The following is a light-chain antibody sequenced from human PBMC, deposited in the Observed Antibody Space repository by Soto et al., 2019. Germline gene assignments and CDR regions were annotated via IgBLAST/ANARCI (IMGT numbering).Light chain of an antibody. CDR1: SSNIGAGYG. CDR2: GNS. J-gene: IGLJ2*01. Sequence: QSVLTQPPSVSGAPGQRVTISCTGSSSNIGAGYGVHWYQQLPGTAPKLLIYGNSNRPSGVPDRFSGSKSGTSASLAITGLQAEDEADYYCQSYDISLSVVFGGGTKLTGL. CDR3: QSYDISLSVV. V-gene: IGLV1-40*01.